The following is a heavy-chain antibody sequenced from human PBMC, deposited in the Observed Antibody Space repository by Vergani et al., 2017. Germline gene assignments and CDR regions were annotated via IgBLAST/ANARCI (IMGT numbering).Heavy chain of an antibody. V-gene: IGHV3-23*01. CDR2: ISGSGGST. D-gene: IGHD3-16*02. CDR3: ARVRLRLGELSSYQFDY. J-gene: IGHJ4*02. CDR1: GFTFSSYA. Sequence: EVQLLESGGGLVQPGGSLRLSCAASGFTFSSYAMSWVRQAPGKGLEWVSAISGSGGSTYYADSVKGRFTISRDNSKNTLYLQMNSLRAEDTAVYYCARVRLRLGELSSYQFDYWGQGTLVTVSS.